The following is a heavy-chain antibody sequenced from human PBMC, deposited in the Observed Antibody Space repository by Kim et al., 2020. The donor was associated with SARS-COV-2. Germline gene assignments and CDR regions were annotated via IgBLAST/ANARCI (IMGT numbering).Heavy chain of an antibody. CDR1: GGSTNSES. Sequence: SETLSLTCSVSGGSTNSESWNWIRQPPGKGLEWIGDIYNNGTTNYNPSLKSRVTISLDKSKKQFSLKLSSVTAADTAVYFCARAVVVPGVSYYGMDIWGQGTTVTVSS. V-gene: IGHV4-59*01. CDR3: ARAVVVPGVSYYGMDI. CDR2: IYNNGTT. J-gene: IGHJ6*02. D-gene: IGHD2-21*01.